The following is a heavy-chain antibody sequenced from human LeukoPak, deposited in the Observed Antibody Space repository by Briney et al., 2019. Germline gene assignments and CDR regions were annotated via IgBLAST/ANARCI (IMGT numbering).Heavy chain of an antibody. CDR2: IYPGDSDT. D-gene: IGHD2-2*03. CDR1: GYSFTAYW. CDR3: ARGGYRSSTSCAFDY. Sequence: GESLKISCKGSGYSFTAYWIAWVRQMPGKGLEWMGIIYPGDSDTRYSPSFQGQVTISADKSISTAYLQWSSLKASDTAMYYCARGGYRSSTSCAFDYWGQGTLVTVSS. J-gene: IGHJ4*02. V-gene: IGHV5-51*01.